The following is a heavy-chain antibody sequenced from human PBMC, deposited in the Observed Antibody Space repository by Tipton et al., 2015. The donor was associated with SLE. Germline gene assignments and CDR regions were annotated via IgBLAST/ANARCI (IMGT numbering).Heavy chain of an antibody. CDR2: IDTTGRT. Sequence: TLSLTCTVSGGSISGYWSWIRQPPGKGLEYIGEIDTTGRTRYNPSLKSGVTIPLDTSKNQFSLTLSSVTAADTAVYYCAGAWQGYCSGGTCYVLDYWGQGTLVTVSS. D-gene: IGHD2-15*01. V-gene: IGHV4-4*08. CDR3: AGAWQGYCSGGTCYVLDY. CDR1: GGSISGY. J-gene: IGHJ4*02.